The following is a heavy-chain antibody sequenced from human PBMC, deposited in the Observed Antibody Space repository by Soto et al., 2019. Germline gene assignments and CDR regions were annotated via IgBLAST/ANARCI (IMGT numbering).Heavy chain of an antibody. D-gene: IGHD1-26*01. CDR3: AREGLSGSQPEFDS. V-gene: IGHV3-33*01. J-gene: IGHJ4*02. CDR1: GFIFGSFG. Sequence: GGSLRLSCVVSGFIFGSFGMHWVRQAPGKGLEWVGFVWHDGSNKDYADSVKGRFTIPRDNSKNTVYLHMNSLRAEDTAVYYCAREGLSGSQPEFDSWGKGTPVTVS. CDR2: VWHDGSNK.